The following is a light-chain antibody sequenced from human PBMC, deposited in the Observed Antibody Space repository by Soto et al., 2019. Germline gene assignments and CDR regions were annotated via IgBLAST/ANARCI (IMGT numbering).Light chain of an antibody. Sequence: DIHLTQSPSFLSASVGDRVTITCRPSQAVPNNMAWYQQKPGKPPKLLIYEESTLHSGVPSRVSGRKSGTQFTLTLDSLKPEDFSTYYCQQVKTYPRTFGGGTKVEIK. CDR1: QAVPNN. CDR3: QQVKTYPRT. J-gene: IGKJ4*01. V-gene: IGKV1-9*01. CDR2: EES.